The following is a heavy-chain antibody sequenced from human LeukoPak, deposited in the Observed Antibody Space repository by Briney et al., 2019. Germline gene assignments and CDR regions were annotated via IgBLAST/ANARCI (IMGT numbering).Heavy chain of an antibody. CDR1: GYTFTSYG. J-gene: IGHJ3*02. CDR3: ASEYKYDSSGANAFDI. Sequence: GASVKVSCKASGYTFTSYGINWVRQAPGQGLEWMGWISAYNGDTNYAQKLQGRVTMTTDTSTSTAYMELRSLRSDDTAVYYCASEYKYDSSGANAFDIWSQGTMVTVSS. D-gene: IGHD3-22*01. CDR2: ISAYNGDT. V-gene: IGHV1-18*01.